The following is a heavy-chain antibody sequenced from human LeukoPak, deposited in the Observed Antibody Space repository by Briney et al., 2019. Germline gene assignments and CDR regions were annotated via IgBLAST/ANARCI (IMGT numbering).Heavy chain of an antibody. CDR2: INTDGTVT. D-gene: IGHD6-19*01. Sequence: PGGSLRLSCAASGFTFSKYWMLCVRHAPGKGLESVSRINTDGTVTTYADSVKGRFTVSRDNADNTMFLQMNSVRDEDQGVYCCATKQWLAPPPDSWGQGTPVTVSS. CDR3: ATKQWLAPPPDS. J-gene: IGHJ4*02. CDR1: GFTFSKYW. V-gene: IGHV3-74*01.